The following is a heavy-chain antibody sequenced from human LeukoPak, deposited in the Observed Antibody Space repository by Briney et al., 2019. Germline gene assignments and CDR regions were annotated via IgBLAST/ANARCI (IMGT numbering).Heavy chain of an antibody. Sequence: ASVKVSCKASGYTFTNYYIHWVRQAPGQGLDWMGVINPSDGSTRSAQKFQGRFIMTRDMSTSTVYMWLSSLRSQDTAVYYCASRQWLVSSFDYWGQGTLVTVSS. CDR1: GYTFTNYY. CDR3: ASRQWLVSSFDY. CDR2: INPSDGST. J-gene: IGHJ4*02. D-gene: IGHD6-19*01. V-gene: IGHV1-46*01.